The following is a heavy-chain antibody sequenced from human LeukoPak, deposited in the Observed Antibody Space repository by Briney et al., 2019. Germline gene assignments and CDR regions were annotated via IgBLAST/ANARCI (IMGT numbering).Heavy chain of an antibody. J-gene: IGHJ5*02. CDR2: IYYSGST. Sequence: SETLSLTCTVSGGSISSYYWSWIRQPPGKGLEWIGYIYYSGSTNYNPSLKSRVTISVDTSKNQFSLKLSSVTAADTAVYYCARDNPYYYDSSGRGGWFDPWGQGNLGTVSS. V-gene: IGHV4-59*01. D-gene: IGHD3-22*01. CDR1: GGSISSYY. CDR3: ARDNPYYYDSSGRGGWFDP.